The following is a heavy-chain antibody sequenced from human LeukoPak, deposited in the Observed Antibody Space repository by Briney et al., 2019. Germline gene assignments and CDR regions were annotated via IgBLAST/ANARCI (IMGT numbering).Heavy chain of an antibody. Sequence: GASVKVSCKASGYTFTNYDINWVRQATGQGPEWMGWMNPNSGNTGYAQNFQGRIDLTRNTSISTAYMELSSLASDDTAIYYCVRAAQEGRDTLTGIQTGNWFDPWGQGTLVTVSS. J-gene: IGHJ5*02. D-gene: IGHD3-9*01. CDR2: MNPNSGNT. CDR3: VRAAQEGRDTLTGIQTGNWFDP. CDR1: GYTFTNYD. V-gene: IGHV1-8*01.